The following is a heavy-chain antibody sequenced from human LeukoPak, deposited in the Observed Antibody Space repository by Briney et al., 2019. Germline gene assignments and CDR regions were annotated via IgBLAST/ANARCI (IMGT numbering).Heavy chain of an antibody. V-gene: IGHV3-53*01. CDR1: GFPFSSYA. CDR2: IYSGGST. D-gene: IGHD3-22*01. Sequence: GSLRLSCAASGFPFSSYAMHWVRQAPGKGLEWVSVIYSGGSTYYADSVKGRFTISRDNSKNTLYLQMNSLRAEDTAVYYCARYSSGFYFDYWGQGTLVTVSS. J-gene: IGHJ4*02. CDR3: ARYSSGFYFDY.